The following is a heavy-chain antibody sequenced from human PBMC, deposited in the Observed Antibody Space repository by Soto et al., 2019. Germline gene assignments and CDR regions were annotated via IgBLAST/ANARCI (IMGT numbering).Heavy chain of an antibody. V-gene: IGHV3-30*09. CDR2: ISYDGSNK. CDR1: GFTFSSYA. D-gene: IGHD3-22*01. J-gene: IGHJ4*02. CDR3: AGPPDNDY. Sequence: PGGSLRLSCAASGFTFSSYAIHWVRQAPGKGLEWVAVISYDGSNKYYADSVKGRSAISRDNSKNTLYLQMNSLRAEDTAVYYCAGPPDNDYWGQGTLVTVSS.